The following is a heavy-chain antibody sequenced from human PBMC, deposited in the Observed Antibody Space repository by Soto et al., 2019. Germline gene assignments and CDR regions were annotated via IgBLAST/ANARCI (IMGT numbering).Heavy chain of an antibody. CDR2: IIPIFGTA. J-gene: IGHJ4*02. D-gene: IGHD5-12*01. Sequence: ALVKVSCKASGGTFSSYAISWVRQAPGQGLEWMGGIIPIFGTANYAQKFQGRVTITADESTSTAYMELSSLRSEDTAVYYCARGIVATITSFDYWGQGTLVTVSS. CDR1: GGTFSSYA. V-gene: IGHV1-69*13. CDR3: ARGIVATITSFDY.